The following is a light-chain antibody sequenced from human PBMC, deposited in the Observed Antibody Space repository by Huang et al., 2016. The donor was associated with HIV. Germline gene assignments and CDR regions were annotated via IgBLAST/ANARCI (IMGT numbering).Light chain of an antibody. Sequence: EIVLTQSPGTLSLSPGERATLSCRASQSVSSSYLAWYQQKPGQAPRLLFYGASSRATGIPDRFSGSGSGTDFTLTISRQEPEDFAVYYCQQYDSSPWTFGQGTKVEIK. J-gene: IGKJ1*01. CDR2: GAS. V-gene: IGKV3-20*01. CDR1: QSVSSSY. CDR3: QQYDSSPWT.